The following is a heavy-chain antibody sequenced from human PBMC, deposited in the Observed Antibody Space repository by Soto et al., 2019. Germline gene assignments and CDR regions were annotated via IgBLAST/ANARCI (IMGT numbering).Heavy chain of an antibody. V-gene: IGHV3-73*01. D-gene: IGHD5-18*01. J-gene: IGHJ6*02. CDR3: TRLKGYSYGYYYYYGMDV. CDR2: IRSKGNSYAT. CDR1: GFTFSGSA. Sequence: GGSLRLSCAASGFTFSGSAMHWVRQASGKGLEWVGRIRSKGNSYATAYAASVKGRFTISRDDSKNTAYLQMNSLKTEDTAVYYCTRLKGYSYGYYYYYGMDVWGQGTPVTVSS.